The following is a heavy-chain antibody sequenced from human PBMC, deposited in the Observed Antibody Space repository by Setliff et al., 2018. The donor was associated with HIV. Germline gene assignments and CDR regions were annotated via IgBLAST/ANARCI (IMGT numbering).Heavy chain of an antibody. V-gene: IGHV4-38-2*01. CDR1: GSSISGSYY. CDR2: IYNSVTT. D-gene: IGHD3-22*01. CDR3: ARLTTTYYYDSSAYYHPV. J-gene: IGHJ4*02. Sequence: SETLSLTCAVSGSSISGSYYWAWIRQAPGKGLQWIGFIYNSVTTNYNPSLKSRATISLDTSKNQFSLKLSSVTAVDTAVFYCARLTTTYYYDSSAYYHPVWGQGTLVTVSS.